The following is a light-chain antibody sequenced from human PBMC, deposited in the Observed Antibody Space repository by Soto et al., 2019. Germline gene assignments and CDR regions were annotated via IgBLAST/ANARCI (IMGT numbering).Light chain of an antibody. CDR1: QSISSY. CDR3: QQSYSTLIFT. V-gene: IGKV1-39*01. CDR2: AAS. Sequence: DIQMTQSPSSLSASVGDRVTITCRASQSISSYLNWYQQKPGKAPKLLIYAASSLQSGVPSRFSGSGSVTDFTLTISSLQPEDFATYYCQQSYSTLIFTFGPGTKVDIK. J-gene: IGKJ3*01.